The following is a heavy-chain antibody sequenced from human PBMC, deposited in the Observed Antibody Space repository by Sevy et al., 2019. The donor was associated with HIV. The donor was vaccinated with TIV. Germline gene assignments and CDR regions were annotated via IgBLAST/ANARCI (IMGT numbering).Heavy chain of an antibody. CDR1: GFNFNNYW. Sequence: GGSLRLSCAASGFNFNNYWMTWVRQAPGKGLEWVANIKRDGSEKYYLASVKGRFTISRDNAKKALYLQMNNLRADDTALYYCARDCNSATCLWGLDVWGQGPRSPSP. CDR2: IKRDGSEK. V-gene: IGHV3-7*01. CDR3: ARDCNSATCLWGLDV. D-gene: IGHD1-26*01. J-gene: IGHJ6*02.